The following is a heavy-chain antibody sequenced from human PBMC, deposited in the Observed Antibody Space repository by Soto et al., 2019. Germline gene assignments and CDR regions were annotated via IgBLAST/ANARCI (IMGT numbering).Heavy chain of an antibody. CDR3: AKFGSLIMDV. CDR1: GFTFSSYG. Sequence: QVQLVESGGGVVQPGRSLRLSCAASGFTFSSYGMHWVRQAPGKGLEWVAVISYDGSNKYYADSVKGRFTISRDNSKNTLYLQMNRLRAEDTAVYYCAKFGSLIMDVWGQGTTVTVSS. V-gene: IGHV3-30*18. D-gene: IGHD3-10*01. CDR2: ISYDGSNK. J-gene: IGHJ6*02.